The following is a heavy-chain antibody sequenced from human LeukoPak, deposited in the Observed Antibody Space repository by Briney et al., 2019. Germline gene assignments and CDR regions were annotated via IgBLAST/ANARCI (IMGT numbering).Heavy chain of an antibody. J-gene: IGHJ4*02. D-gene: IGHD4-17*01. CDR2: ISSSSSYI. CDR3: ARGSIWKTTVTTGY. Sequence: GGSLRLSCAASGFTFSSYSMNWVRQAPGKGLEWVSSISSSSSYIYYADSVKGRFTIPRDNAKNSLYLQMNSLRAEDTAVYYCARGSIWKTTVTTGYWGQGTLVTVSS. CDR1: GFTFSSYS. V-gene: IGHV3-21*01.